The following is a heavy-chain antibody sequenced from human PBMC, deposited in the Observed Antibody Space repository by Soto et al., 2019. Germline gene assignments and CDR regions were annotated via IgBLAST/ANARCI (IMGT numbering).Heavy chain of an antibody. CDR1: GFTFSSYG. CDR2: ISYDGSDK. D-gene: IGHD3-16*01. CDR3: AKDLSGNSLTFGY. V-gene: IGHV3-30*18. Sequence: GGSLRLSCADSGFTFSSYGMHWVRQAPGKGLEWVAVISYDGSDKYYADSVKGRFTISRDNSKNTLYLQMNSLRAEDTAVYYCAKDLSGNSLTFGYWGQGTLVTVSS. J-gene: IGHJ4*02.